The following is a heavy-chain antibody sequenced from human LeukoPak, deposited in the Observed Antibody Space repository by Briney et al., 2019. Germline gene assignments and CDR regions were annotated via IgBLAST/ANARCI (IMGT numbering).Heavy chain of an antibody. CDR2: IYYSGST. Sequence: PSETLSLTCTVSGGSISSYYWSWIRQPPGKGLEWIGYIYYSGSTNYNPSLKSRVTISVDTSKNQFSLKLSSVTAADTAVYYCARDARGGYDYYFDYWGQGTLVTVSS. D-gene: IGHD5-12*01. CDR3: ARDARGGYDYYFDY. J-gene: IGHJ4*02. V-gene: IGHV4-59*01. CDR1: GGSISSYY.